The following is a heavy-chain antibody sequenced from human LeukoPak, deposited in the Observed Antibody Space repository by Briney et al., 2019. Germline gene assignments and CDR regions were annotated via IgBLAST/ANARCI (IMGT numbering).Heavy chain of an antibody. CDR3: ARDLASSSWYEFDY. J-gene: IGHJ4*02. Sequence: GGSLRLSCAASGFTFSSYEMNWVRQAPGKGLEWVSYISSSGSTIYYADSVKGRFTISRDNAKNSLYLQMNSLRAEDTAVYYCARDLASSSWYEFDYWGQGTLVTVSS. D-gene: IGHD6-13*01. CDR1: GFTFSSYE. V-gene: IGHV3-48*03. CDR2: ISSSGSTI.